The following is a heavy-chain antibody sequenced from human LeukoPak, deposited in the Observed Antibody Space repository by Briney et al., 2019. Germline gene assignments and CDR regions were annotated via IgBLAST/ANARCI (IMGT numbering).Heavy chain of an antibody. J-gene: IGHJ6*02. CDR1: GFTFDDYA. CDR3: ARDVWRRAFYYAMDV. V-gene: IGHV3-9*01. CDR2: ISWYSGNI. Sequence: GGSLRLSCVASGFTFDDYAMHWVRQAPGKGLEWVSSISWYSGNIGYADSVKGRFSISRDNAKNTLSLEMNSLRTDDTALYFCARDVWRRAFYYAMDVWGLGTTVAVSS. D-gene: IGHD2-21*01.